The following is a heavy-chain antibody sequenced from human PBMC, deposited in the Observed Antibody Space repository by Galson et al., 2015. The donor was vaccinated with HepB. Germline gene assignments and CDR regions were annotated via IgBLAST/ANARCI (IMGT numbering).Heavy chain of an antibody. Sequence: SVKVSCKASGYTFTHYAIHWVRRAPGQGLEWMGWINAGHGTTQYSQSFQGRVTITRDTSASTAYMELSSLRSEDTTMYYCARGPYSGNYYGAFDIWGQGTVVTVSS. CDR3: ARGPYSGNYYGAFDI. V-gene: IGHV1-3*01. CDR1: GYTFTHYA. D-gene: IGHD1-26*01. CDR2: INAGHGTT. J-gene: IGHJ3*02.